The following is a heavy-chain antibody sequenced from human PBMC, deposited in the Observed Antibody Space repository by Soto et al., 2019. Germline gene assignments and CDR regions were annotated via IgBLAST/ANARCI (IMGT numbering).Heavy chain of an antibody. Sequence: SVKLSCKASGVTFTSSAMQCVRQARGQRLEWIGWIVVGSGNTNYAQKFQERVTITRDMSTSTAYMELSSLRSEDTAVYYCAAVRDSIYNWFDPWGQGTLVTVSS. V-gene: IGHV1-58*02. CDR2: IVVGSGNT. J-gene: IGHJ5*02. D-gene: IGHD2-21*01. CDR1: GVTFTSSA. CDR3: AAVRDSIYNWFDP.